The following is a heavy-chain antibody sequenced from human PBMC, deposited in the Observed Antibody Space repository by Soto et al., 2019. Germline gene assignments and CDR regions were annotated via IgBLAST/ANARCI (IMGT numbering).Heavy chain of an antibody. V-gene: IGHV4-31*03. D-gene: IGHD4-17*01. J-gene: IGHJ4*02. Sequence: PSETLSLTCTVSGGSISSGGYYWSWIRQHPGKGLEWIGYIYYSGSTYYNPSLKSRVTISVDTSKNQFSLKLSSVTAADTAVYYCARDAPAYGDSDYWGQGTLVTVSS. CDR1: GGSISSGGYY. CDR2: IYYSGST. CDR3: ARDAPAYGDSDY.